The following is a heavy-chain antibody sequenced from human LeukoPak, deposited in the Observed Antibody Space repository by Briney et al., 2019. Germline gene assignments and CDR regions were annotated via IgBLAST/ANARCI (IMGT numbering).Heavy chain of an antibody. Sequence: PSETLSLTXTVSGYSISSGYYWGWIRQPPGKGLEWIGSIYHCGSTYYNPSLKSRVTISVDTSKNQFSLKLSSVTAADTAVYYCARDRAIVVVIARGIDYWGQGTLVTVSS. CDR3: ARDRAIVVVIARGIDY. CDR2: IYHCGST. J-gene: IGHJ4*02. D-gene: IGHD2-21*01. V-gene: IGHV4-38-2*02. CDR1: GYSISSGYY.